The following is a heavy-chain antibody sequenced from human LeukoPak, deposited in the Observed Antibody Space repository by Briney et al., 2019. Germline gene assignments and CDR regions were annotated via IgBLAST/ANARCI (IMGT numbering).Heavy chain of an antibody. CDR1: GFTFSGSA. V-gene: IGHV3-73*01. J-gene: IGHJ6*03. D-gene: IGHD1-14*01. CDR2: IRSKANSYAT. Sequence: PGGSLRLSCAASGFTFSGSAMHWVRQASGKGLEWVGRIRSKANSYATAYAASVKGRFTISRDDSKNTAYLQMNSLKTEDTAVYYCTRNPPYYYMDVWGKGTTVTVSS. CDR3: TRNPPYYYMDV.